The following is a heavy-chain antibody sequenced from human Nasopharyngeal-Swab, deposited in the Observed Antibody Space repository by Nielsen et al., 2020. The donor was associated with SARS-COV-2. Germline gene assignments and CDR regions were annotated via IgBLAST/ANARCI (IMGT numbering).Heavy chain of an antibody. J-gene: IGHJ4*02. D-gene: IGHD6-19*01. CDR2: INPNSGGT. CDR1: GYTFTGYH. Sequence: ASVKVSCKASGYTFTGYHMHWVRQAPGQGLEWMGRINPNSGGTNYAQKFQGRVTMTRDTSISTAHMELSRLRSDDTAVYYCARDRRVIAVAGTGLDYWGQGTLVTVSS. CDR3: ARDRRVIAVAGTGLDY. V-gene: IGHV1-2*06.